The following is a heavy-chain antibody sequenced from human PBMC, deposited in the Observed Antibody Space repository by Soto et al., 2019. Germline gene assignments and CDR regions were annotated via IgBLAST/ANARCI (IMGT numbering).Heavy chain of an antibody. CDR1: GFDFSTYA. Sequence: QVRLVESGGDVVQPGKSLRLSCGASGFDFSTYAMHWVRQPPGKGLEWVAMISNDGSSENYADSVRGRFIISRDNSKKTLFLQMNSLRPEDTATYYCVRDSGANYGTFWYFDLWGRGTLVTVSS. CDR3: VRDSGANYGTFWYFDL. D-gene: IGHD5-18*01. V-gene: IGHV3-30-3*01. CDR2: ISNDGSSE. J-gene: IGHJ2*01.